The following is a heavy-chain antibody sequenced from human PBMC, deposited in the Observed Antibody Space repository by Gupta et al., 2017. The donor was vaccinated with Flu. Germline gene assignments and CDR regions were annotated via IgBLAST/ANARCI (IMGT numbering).Heavy chain of an antibody. D-gene: IGHD3-3*01. V-gene: IGHV3-33*01. Sequence: QVQLVESGGGVVQPGRSLRLSCAASGFTFSSYGMHWVRQAPGKGLEWVAVIWYDGSNKYYADSVKGRFTISRDNSKNTLYLQMNSLRAEDTAVYYCAREEGEWFPDYWGQGTLVTVSS. CDR2: IWYDGSNK. J-gene: IGHJ4*02. CDR1: GFTFSSYG. CDR3: AREEGEWFPDY.